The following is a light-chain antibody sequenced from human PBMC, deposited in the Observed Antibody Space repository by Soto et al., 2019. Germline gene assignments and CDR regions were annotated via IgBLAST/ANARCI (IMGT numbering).Light chain of an antibody. V-gene: IGKV1-33*01. Sequence: IQMTQSPSSLSASVGDKVTITCQASQDIRHYLNWYQHKPGEATKLLIYDASNLETGIPSRFSGGGSGTHFTLTISTLQPEDFSTYSCQQYDGLPLTFGGGTRVESK. J-gene: IGKJ4*01. CDR2: DAS. CDR1: QDIRHY. CDR3: QQYDGLPLT.